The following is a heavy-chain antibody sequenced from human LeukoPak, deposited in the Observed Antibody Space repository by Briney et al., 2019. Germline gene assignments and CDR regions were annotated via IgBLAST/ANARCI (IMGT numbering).Heavy chain of an antibody. Sequence: PGGSLRLSCAASGFTFSSYSMNWVRQAPGKVLEWVSSISSSSSYIYYADSVKGRFTISRDNAKNSLYLQMNSLRAEDTAVYYCARDIGELPFDYWGQGTLVTVSS. CDR1: GFTFSSYS. V-gene: IGHV3-21*01. D-gene: IGHD1-26*01. CDR2: ISSSSSYI. J-gene: IGHJ4*02. CDR3: ARDIGELPFDY.